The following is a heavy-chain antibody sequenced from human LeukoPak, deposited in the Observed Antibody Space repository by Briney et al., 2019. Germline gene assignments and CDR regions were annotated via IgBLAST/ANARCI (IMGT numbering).Heavy chain of an antibody. CDR3: ARDSAPVRNSWYLDL. J-gene: IGHJ2*01. V-gene: IGHV4-4*08. CDR2: IYTSGRT. D-gene: IGHD4-23*01. Sequence: SETLSLTCTVSGGSISSYYEICIRQPPGKGLEWIGYIYTSGRTNYSPSLKSRVTISLEASKNQLSLKLGSVTAADTAVYYCARDSAPVRNSWYLDLWGRGTLVTVSS. CDR1: GGSISSYY.